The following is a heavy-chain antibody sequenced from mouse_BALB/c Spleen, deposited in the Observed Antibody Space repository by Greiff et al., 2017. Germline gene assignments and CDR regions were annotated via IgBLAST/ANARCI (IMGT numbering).Heavy chain of an antibody. CDR2: INPSNGGT. Sequence: VQLQQSGAELVKPGASVKLSCKASGYTFTSYYMYWVKQRPGQGLEWIGEINPSNGGTNFNEKFKSKATLTVDKSSSTAYMQLSSLTSEDSAVYYCTRKGYGNHFAYWGQGTLVTVSA. CDR3: TRKGYGNHFAY. D-gene: IGHD2-1*01. J-gene: IGHJ3*01. CDR1: GYTFTSYY. V-gene: IGHV1S81*02.